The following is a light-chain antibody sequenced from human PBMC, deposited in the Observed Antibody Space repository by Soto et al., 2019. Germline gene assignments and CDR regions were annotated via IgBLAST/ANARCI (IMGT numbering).Light chain of an antibody. Sequence: TVLTHAPASLSLSPLYRATLSFMAGQSVSDYVAWYQQKPGQSPRLLFFDASSRATGVPARFSAGGSGTDFTLIISSLEPEDFAVYFCHQYNNWPFTFGQGTRLEIK. CDR3: HQYNNWPFT. J-gene: IGKJ5*01. V-gene: IGKV3-11*01. CDR2: DAS. CDR1: QSVSDY.